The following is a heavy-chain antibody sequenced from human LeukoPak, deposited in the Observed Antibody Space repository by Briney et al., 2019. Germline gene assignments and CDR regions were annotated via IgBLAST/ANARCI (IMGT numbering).Heavy chain of an antibody. Sequence: GGSLRLSCAASGFTFSDYYMSWIRQAPGKGLEWVSYISSSGSTIYYADSVKGRFTISRDNAKNSLYLQMNSLRAEDTAVYYCASFYYDILTGYYPQDFWGQGTLVTVYS. D-gene: IGHD3-9*01. CDR1: GFTFSDYY. CDR2: ISSSGSTI. J-gene: IGHJ4*02. CDR3: ASFYYDILTGYYPQDF. V-gene: IGHV3-11*01.